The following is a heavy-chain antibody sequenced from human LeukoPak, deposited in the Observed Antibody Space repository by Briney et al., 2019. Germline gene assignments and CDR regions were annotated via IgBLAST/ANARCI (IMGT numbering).Heavy chain of an antibody. CDR2: IYYSGST. V-gene: IGHV4-61*01. Sequence: SETLSLTCTVSGGSISSSSYYWSWIRQPPGKGLEWIGYIYYSGSTNYNPSLKSRVTISVDTSKNQFSLKLSSVTAADTAVYYCARVSYYGSGSYYNRSYYYYYMDVWGKGTTVTISS. J-gene: IGHJ6*03. CDR1: GGSISSSSYY. D-gene: IGHD3-10*01. CDR3: ARVSYYGSGSYYNRSYYYYYMDV.